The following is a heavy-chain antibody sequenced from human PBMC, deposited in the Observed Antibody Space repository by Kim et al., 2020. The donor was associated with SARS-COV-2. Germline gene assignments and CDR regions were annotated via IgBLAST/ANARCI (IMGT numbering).Heavy chain of an antibody. CDR3: ARDFRNDYYGSGSRKNWFDP. Sequence: ASVKVSCKASGYTFTGYYMHWVRQAPGQGLEWMGWINPNSGGTNYAQKFQGWVTMTRDTSISTAYMELSRLRSDDTAVYYCARDFRNDYYGSGSRKNWFDPWGQGTLVTVSS. CDR1: GYTFTGYY. CDR2: INPNSGGT. V-gene: IGHV1-2*04. D-gene: IGHD3-10*01. J-gene: IGHJ5*02.